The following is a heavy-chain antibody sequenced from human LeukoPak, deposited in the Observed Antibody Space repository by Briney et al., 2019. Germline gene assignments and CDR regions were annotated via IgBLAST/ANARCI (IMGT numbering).Heavy chain of an antibody. CDR1: GGSISSYY. CDR2: IYYSGST. V-gene: IGHV4-59*08. D-gene: IGHD3-22*01. J-gene: IGHJ3*02. CDR3: ARLYYYDSSGFLDAFDI. Sequence: PSETLSLTCTVSGGSISSYYWGWIRQPPGKGLEWIGYIYYSGSTNYNPSLKTRVTISVDTSKNQFSRKLSFVTAADTAVYYCARLYYYDSSGFLDAFDIWGQGTMVTVSS.